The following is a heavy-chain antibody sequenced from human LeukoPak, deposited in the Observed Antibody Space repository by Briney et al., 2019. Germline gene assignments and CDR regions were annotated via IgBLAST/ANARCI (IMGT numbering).Heavy chain of an antibody. D-gene: IGHD6-19*01. CDR2: ISGSGGST. CDR3: AKLLSAGTDKYYFDY. Sequence: GGSLRLSCAASGFTFSSYAMSWVRQAPGKGLEWVSAISGSGGSTYYADSVKGRFTISRDNSKNTLYLQMNSLRAEDTAVYYCAKLLSAGTDKYYFDYWGQGTLVTVSS. J-gene: IGHJ4*02. V-gene: IGHV3-23*01. CDR1: GFTFSSYA.